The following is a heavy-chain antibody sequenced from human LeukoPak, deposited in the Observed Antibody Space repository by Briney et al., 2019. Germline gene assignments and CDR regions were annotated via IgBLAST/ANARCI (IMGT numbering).Heavy chain of an antibody. Sequence: SETLSLTCTVSGGSISSYYWSWIRQPPGKGLEWIGEINHSGSTNYNPSLKSRVTISVDTSKNQFSLKLSSVTAADTAVYYCARRVSGSYIDYWGQGTLVTVSS. CDR2: INHSGST. D-gene: IGHD1-26*01. CDR1: GGSISSYY. V-gene: IGHV4-34*01. J-gene: IGHJ4*02. CDR3: ARRVSGSYIDY.